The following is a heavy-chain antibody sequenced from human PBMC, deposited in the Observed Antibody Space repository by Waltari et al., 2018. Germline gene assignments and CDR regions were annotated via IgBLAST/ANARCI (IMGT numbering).Heavy chain of an antibody. D-gene: IGHD1-1*01. V-gene: IGHV4-4*07. Sequence: QVQLQESGPGLVEPSETLSLTCAVSGGAISSNYWIWIRQPPGKGLEWIGRIYGSVGSTDSTPSLQIRVTISTDTSKNHFSLKLSSVTAADTAVYYCARGETGTTRFDVWGPGVLVTVSS. CDR3: ARGETGTTRFDV. J-gene: IGHJ5*02. CDR2: IYGSVGST. CDR1: GGAISSNY.